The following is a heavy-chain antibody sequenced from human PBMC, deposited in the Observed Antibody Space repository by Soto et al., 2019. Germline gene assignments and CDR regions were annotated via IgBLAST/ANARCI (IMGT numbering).Heavy chain of an antibody. CDR2: VSGDGSGT. CDR1: GFTFSRHW. CDR3: VRGSDGWSVMDV. V-gene: IGHV3-74*01. J-gene: IGHJ6*02. Sequence: EVQLVESGGGLVQPGGSLRLSCAASGFTFSRHWMYWIRQTPGKGLVWVSRVSGDGSGTNYEDSVKGRFTISRDNAKNTFYLQMNSLRAEDTGEYYCVRGSDGWSVMDVWGQGTTVTVSS. D-gene: IGHD2-15*01.